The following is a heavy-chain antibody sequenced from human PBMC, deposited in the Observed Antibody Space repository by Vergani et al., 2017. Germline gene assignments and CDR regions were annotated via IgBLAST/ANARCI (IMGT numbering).Heavy chain of an antibody. CDR2: INPNSGGT. CDR3: AREWGRSSSTQNNWFDP. D-gene: IGHD6-6*01. J-gene: IGHJ5*02. V-gene: IGHV1-2*02. Sequence: QVQLVQSGAEVKKPGASVKVSCKASGYTFTGYYMHWVRQAPGPGLEWMGWINPNSGGTNYAQKFQGRVTMTRDTSISTAYMELSRLRSDDTAVYYCAREWGRSSSTQNNWFDPWGQGTLVTVSS. CDR1: GYTFTGYY.